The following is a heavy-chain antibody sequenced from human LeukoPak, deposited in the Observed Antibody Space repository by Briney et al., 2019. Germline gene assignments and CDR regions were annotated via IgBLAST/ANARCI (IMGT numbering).Heavy chain of an antibody. CDR1: GFTFSSYW. J-gene: IGHJ6*04. CDR2: IKQDGSEK. Sequence: PGGSLRLSCAASGFTFSSYWMIWVRQAPGKGLEWVGNIKQDGSEKEYVDAVKGRFTISRENAKNPLFLQMNSLRAEDTAVYYCARDTIFGVVFGMDVWGKGTTVTVSS. D-gene: IGHD3-3*01. V-gene: IGHV3-7*01. CDR3: ARDTIFGVVFGMDV.